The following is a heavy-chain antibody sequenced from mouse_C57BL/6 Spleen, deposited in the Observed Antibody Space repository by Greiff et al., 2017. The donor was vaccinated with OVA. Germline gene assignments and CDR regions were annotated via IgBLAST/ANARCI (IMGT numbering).Heavy chain of an antibody. CDR1: GYTFTSYW. J-gene: IGHJ2*01. CDR3: AREGASSGYNY. V-gene: IGHV1-61*01. CDR2: IYPSDSET. Sequence: VQLQQPGAELVRPGSSVKLSCKASGYTFTSYWMDWVKQRPGQGLEWIGNIYPSDSETHYNQKFKDKATLTVDKSSSTAYMQLSSLTSEDSAVYYCAREGASSGYNYWGQGTTLTVSS. D-gene: IGHD3-2*02.